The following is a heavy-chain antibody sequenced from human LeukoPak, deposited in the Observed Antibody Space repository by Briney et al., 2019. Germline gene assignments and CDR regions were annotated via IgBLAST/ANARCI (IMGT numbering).Heavy chain of an antibody. D-gene: IGHD6-19*01. Sequence: GGSLRLSCAPSGFPFNSFAMGWVRQSPGEGLEWLSTINCGWNTTLYSDSVKGSFPISRDNSKNTLYLHMNSLRPDDTATYYCTKELHVAVAVAEYYYFYMDVWGRGTAVTVSS. J-gene: IGHJ6*03. CDR2: INCGWNTT. CDR3: TKELHVAVAVAEYYYFYMDV. CDR1: GFPFNSFA. V-gene: IGHV3-23*01.